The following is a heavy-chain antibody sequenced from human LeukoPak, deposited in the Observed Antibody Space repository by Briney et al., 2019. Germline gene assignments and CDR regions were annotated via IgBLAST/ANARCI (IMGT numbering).Heavy chain of an antibody. V-gene: IGHV3-23*01. CDR3: AKEAWFGRNNDY. J-gene: IGHJ4*02. CDR2: ISGSGGST. Sequence: GGSLRLSCAVSGFTFSSYNMNWVRQAPGKGLEWVSAISGSGGSTYYADSVKGRFTISRDNSKNTLYLQMNSLRAEDTAVYYCAKEAWFGRNNDYWGQGTLVTVSS. D-gene: IGHD3-10*01. CDR1: GFTFSSYN.